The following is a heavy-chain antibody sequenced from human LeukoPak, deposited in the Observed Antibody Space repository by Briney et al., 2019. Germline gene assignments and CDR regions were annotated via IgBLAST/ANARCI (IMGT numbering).Heavy chain of an antibody. J-gene: IGHJ4*02. CDR3: AKGSVVTIAALAH. Sequence: GGSLRLSCAASGFTFSNHVMDWVRQAPGKGLEWVSGISSGGGGTYYADSVKGRFTISRDNSKNTLYLQMNSLRAEDTAVYYCAKGSVVTIAALAHWGQGTLVTVSS. CDR2: ISSGGGGT. V-gene: IGHV3-23*01. D-gene: IGHD6-13*01. CDR1: GFTFSNHV.